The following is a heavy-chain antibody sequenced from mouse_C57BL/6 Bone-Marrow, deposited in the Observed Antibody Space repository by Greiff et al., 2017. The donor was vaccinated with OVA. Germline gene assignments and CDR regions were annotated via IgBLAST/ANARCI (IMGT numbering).Heavy chain of an antibody. CDR3: ARDSPITTEAMDY. V-gene: IGHV1-64*01. CDR2: IHPNSGST. CDR1: GYTFTSYW. D-gene: IGHD1-1*01. Sequence: QVQLQQPGAELVKPGASVKLSCKASGYTFTSYWMHWVKQRPGQGLEWIGMIHPNSGSTNYNEKFKSKATLTVDKSSSTAYMELRSLTSEDSAVYYCARDSPITTEAMDYWGQGTSVTVSS. J-gene: IGHJ4*01.